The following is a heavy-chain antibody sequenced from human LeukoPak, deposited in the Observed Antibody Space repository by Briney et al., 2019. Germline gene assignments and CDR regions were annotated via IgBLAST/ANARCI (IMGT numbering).Heavy chain of an antibody. CDR3: ARDQPRRGPGNHDY. CDR2: ISGYDGKT. CDR1: GYTFTSYG. Sequence: ASVKVSCKASGYTFTSYGISWVRQAPGQGLEWMGWISGYDGKTNYAQKLRDRVTMLRDTATSTVYMELRSLTTDDTAVYYCARDQPRRGPGNHDYWGQGTLVTVSS. J-gene: IGHJ4*02. V-gene: IGHV1-18*01. D-gene: IGHD1-26*01.